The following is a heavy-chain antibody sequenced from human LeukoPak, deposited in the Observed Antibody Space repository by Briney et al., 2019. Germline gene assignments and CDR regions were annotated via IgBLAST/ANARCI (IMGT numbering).Heavy chain of an antibody. V-gene: IGHV5-51*01. Sequence: GESLKISCKGSGYSFTSYWVAWLRQMPGKGLEWMGIIYPGDSDTRYSPSFEGQVTISADKSFSTAYLQWSSLKASDTAMYYCATWGRRDGLDYWGQGTLVTVSS. J-gene: IGHJ4*02. CDR1: GYSFTSYW. CDR2: IYPGDSDT. CDR3: ATWGRRDGLDY. D-gene: IGHD5-24*01.